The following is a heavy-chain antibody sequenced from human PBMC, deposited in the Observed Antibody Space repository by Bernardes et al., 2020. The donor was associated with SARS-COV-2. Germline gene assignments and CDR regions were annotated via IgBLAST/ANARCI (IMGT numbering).Heavy chain of an antibody. Sequence: GESLKISCKGSGYSFSSYWIAWVRQMPGKGLEWMGIINPGDSDTRYSPSFQGQVTISVDKSINTAYLQWNSLKASDTAIYYCARRGYPRVDFDYWGQGTLVTVSS. V-gene: IGHV5-51*01. CDR3: ARRGYPRVDFDY. J-gene: IGHJ4*02. CDR1: GYSFSSYW. D-gene: IGHD5-12*01. CDR2: INPGDSDT.